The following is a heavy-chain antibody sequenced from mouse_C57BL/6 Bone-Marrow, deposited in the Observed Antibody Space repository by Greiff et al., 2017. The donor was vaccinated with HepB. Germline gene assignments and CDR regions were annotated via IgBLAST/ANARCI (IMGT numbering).Heavy chain of an antibody. D-gene: IGHD1-1*01. CDR2: IWTGGGT. CDR1: GFSLTSYA. Sequence: VQGVESGPGLVAPSQSLSITCTVSGFSLTSYAISWVRQPPGKGLEWLGVIWTGGGTNYNSALKSRLSISKDNTKSQVFLKMNSLQTDDTARYYCARLLLRCTGYFDVWGTGTTVTVSS. J-gene: IGHJ1*03. V-gene: IGHV2-9-1*01. CDR3: ARLLLRCTGYFDV.